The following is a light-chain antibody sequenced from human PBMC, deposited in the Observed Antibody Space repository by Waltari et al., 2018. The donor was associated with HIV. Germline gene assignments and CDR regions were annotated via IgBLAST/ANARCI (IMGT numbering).Light chain of an antibody. Sequence: DIQMTQSPSSLSASVGDRVTIPCRASPSISSYLNLYHHTPGKAPKLLIYAASNLQSGVPSRFSGSGSGTDFTLTISSLQPEDFATYYCQKTYSTPYTFGQGTKLEIK. V-gene: IGKV1-39*01. CDR2: AAS. CDR1: PSISSY. J-gene: IGKJ2*01. CDR3: QKTYSTPYT.